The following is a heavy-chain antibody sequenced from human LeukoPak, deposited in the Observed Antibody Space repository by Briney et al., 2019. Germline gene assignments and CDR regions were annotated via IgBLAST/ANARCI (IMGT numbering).Heavy chain of an antibody. CDR1: GGSITGYY. Sequence: SETLSLTCAVYGGSITGYYWSWMRQTPGRGLEWVGEIHYTGATSYNLSLKSRATISTDTSKNQFSLRLSSVTAADTAVYYCARGNILTGYCFDLWGQGALVTVSS. CDR3: ARGNILTGYCFDL. J-gene: IGHJ4*02. CDR2: IHYTGAT. V-gene: IGHV4-34*01. D-gene: IGHD3-9*01.